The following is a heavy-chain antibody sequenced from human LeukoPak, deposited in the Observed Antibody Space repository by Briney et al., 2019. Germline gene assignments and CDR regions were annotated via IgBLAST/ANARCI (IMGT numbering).Heavy chain of an antibody. CDR3: ARGKWNRPGYMDV. Sequence: ASVKVSCKASGGTFSSYAVSWVRQAPGQRLEWMGGIIPIFGTANYAQNFQGRVTITTDESTTTAYMRLSSLRSEDTAVYYCARGKWNRPGYMDVWGKGTTVTVSS. J-gene: IGHJ6*03. CDR2: IIPIFGTA. CDR1: GGTFSSYA. V-gene: IGHV1-69*05. D-gene: IGHD1-1*01.